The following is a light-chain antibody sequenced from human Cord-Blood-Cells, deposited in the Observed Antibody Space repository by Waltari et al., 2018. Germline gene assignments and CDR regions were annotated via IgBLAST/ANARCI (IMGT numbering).Light chain of an antibody. CDR2: DAS. CDR1: QSVSSY. J-gene: IGKJ3*01. CDR3: QQRSNFT. Sequence: EMVLRQSPATLSLSPGERATLSCRASQSVSSYLAWYQQKPGQAPRLLIYDASNRATGIPARFSGSGSGTDFTLLISSLEPEDFAVYYCQQRSNFTFGPGTKVDIK. V-gene: IGKV3-11*01.